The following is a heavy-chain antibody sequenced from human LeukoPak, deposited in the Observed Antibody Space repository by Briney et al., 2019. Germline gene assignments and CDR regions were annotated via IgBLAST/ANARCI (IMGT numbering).Heavy chain of an antibody. D-gene: IGHD2/OR15-2a*01. CDR1: GFTFSRYA. CDR2: ISGSGGTI. V-gene: IGHV3-23*01. CDR3: AKDSGVTFYNFYYFMDV. J-gene: IGHJ6*03. Sequence: PGGSLRLSCAASGFTFSRYAMSWVRQAPGKGLEWVSAISGSGGTIYYAERVKGRFNISRDNSKQTLYLQVNSLRAKDTAVYYCAKDSGVTFYNFYYFMDVWGKGTTVTVSS.